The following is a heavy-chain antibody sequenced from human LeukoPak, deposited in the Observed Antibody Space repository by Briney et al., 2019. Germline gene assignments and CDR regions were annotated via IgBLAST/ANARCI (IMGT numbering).Heavy chain of an antibody. Sequence: GGSLRLSCAASGFTFSSYSMNWVRQAPGKGLEWVSRVNSDGSSTSYADPVKGRFTISRDNAKNTVYLQMNSLRAEDTAVYYCGRGGKVEQLVLARWGQGSLVTVSS. CDR3: GRGGKVEQLVLAR. V-gene: IGHV3-74*01. CDR1: GFTFSSYS. CDR2: VNSDGSST. J-gene: IGHJ4*02. D-gene: IGHD6-13*01.